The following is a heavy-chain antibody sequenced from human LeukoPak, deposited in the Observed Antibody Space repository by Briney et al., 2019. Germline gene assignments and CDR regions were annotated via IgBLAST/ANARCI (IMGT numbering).Heavy chain of an antibody. CDR1: GFTVSSYY. CDR3: ARGRGTYYFDY. Sequence: RPGGSLRLSCAASGFTVSSYYMSWVRQAPGKGLEWVSLIYSGGSTYYADSVKGRFTLSRDNSKNTLYFQMNRLRADDTAVSSCARGRGTYYFDYWGQGTLVTVPS. CDR2: IYSGGST. J-gene: IGHJ4*02. D-gene: IGHD3-10*01. V-gene: IGHV3-53*01.